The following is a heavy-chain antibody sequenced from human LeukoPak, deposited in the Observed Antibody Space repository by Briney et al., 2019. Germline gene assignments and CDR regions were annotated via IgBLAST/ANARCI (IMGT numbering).Heavy chain of an antibody. V-gene: IGHV4-59*01. CDR1: GGSISPYY. D-gene: IGHD6-13*01. Sequence: SETLSLTCTVSGGSISPYYWSWIRQPPGKGLEWIGYIYYSGSTNYNPSLKSRVTISVDTSKNQFSLKLSSVTAADTAVYYCARSLGYSSSWYGYMDVWGKGTTVTISS. J-gene: IGHJ6*03. CDR3: ARSLGYSSSWYGYMDV. CDR2: IYYSGST.